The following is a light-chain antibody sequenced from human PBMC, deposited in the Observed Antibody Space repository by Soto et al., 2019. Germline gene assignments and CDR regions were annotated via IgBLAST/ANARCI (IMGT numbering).Light chain of an antibody. CDR3: GSSTSSTEVV. CDR1: SSDVGGYNY. V-gene: IGLV2-14*01. CDR2: DVS. Sequence: QSVLTQPASVSGSPGQSITISCTGTSSDVGGYNYVSWYQQHPGKAPKLMIYDVSNRPSGVSNRFSGSKSGNTASLTISGLQAEDEADYYCGSSTSSTEVVFGGGTQLTVL. J-gene: IGLJ2*01.